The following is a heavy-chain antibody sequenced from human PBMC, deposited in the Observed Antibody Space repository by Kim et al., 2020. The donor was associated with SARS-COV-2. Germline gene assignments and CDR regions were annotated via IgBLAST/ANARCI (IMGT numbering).Heavy chain of an antibody. D-gene: IGHD1-26*01. CDR1: GFTFSSYA. V-gene: IGHV3-23*01. CDR3: AKARGSYSTQLWFDP. CDR2: ISGSGGST. J-gene: IGHJ5*02. Sequence: GGSLRLSCAASGFTFSSYAMSWVRQAPGKGLEWVSAISGSGGSTYYADSVKGRFTISRDNSKNTLYLQMNSLRAEDTAVYYCAKARGSYSTQLWFDPWGQGTLVTVSS.